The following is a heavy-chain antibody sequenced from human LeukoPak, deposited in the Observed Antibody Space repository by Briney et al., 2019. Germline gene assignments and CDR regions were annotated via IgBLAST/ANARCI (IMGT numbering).Heavy chain of an antibody. J-gene: IGHJ4*02. Sequence: GGSLRLSCAASGFTFSSYSMSWVRQAPGKGLEWVAFIRYDRSNKHYADSVKGRFIISRDNSNNTLYLQMNSLRDEDTAVYSCAKSVGTTDYYFEYWGQGTLVTVSS. CDR1: GFTFSSYS. D-gene: IGHD1-26*01. CDR2: IRYDRSNK. CDR3: AKSVGTTDYYFEY. V-gene: IGHV3-30*02.